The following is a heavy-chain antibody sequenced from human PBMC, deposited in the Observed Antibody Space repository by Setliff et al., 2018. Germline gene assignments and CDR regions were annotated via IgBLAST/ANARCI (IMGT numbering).Heavy chain of an antibody. CDR3: ARVGPLTDDAFDI. J-gene: IGHJ3*02. V-gene: IGHV5-51*01. D-gene: IGHD1-26*01. Sequence: PGESLKISCKGSGYTFTSYWIGWVRQMPGKGLEWLGIIYPSDSHTRYSPSFQGQVTISADKSINTAYLQWSSLKASDTAIYYCARVGPLTDDAFDIWGQGTMVTVSS. CDR1: GYTFTSYW. CDR2: IYPSDSHT.